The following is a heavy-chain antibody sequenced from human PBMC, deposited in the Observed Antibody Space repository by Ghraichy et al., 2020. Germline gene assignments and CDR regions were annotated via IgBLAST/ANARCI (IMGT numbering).Heavy chain of an antibody. J-gene: IGHJ4*02. D-gene: IGHD3-16*02. V-gene: IGHV3-74*01. CDR3: ARGAYDYIWGSYRTMLNDF. CDR1: GFTFSSYW. CDR2: INSDGSST. Sequence: LSLTCAASGFTFSSYWMHWVRQAPGKGLVWVSRINSDGSSTSYADSVKGRFTISRDNAKNTLYLQMNSLRAEDTAVYYCARGAYDYIWGSYRTMLNDFLGQGTLVTVSS.